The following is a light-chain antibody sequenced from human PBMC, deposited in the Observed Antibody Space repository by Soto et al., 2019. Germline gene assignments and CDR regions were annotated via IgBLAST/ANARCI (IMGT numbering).Light chain of an antibody. Sequence: EIVMTRSPVTLSVSTWERAALSYSASQSVGSDLAWYQQKPGQAPRLVIYDIFTRATGVPTRISGRESGKEFNMTITKLLFEDFAVYYCQQYNNWPRATFGRGTKLEI. V-gene: IGKV3D-15*01. CDR3: QQYNNWPRAT. CDR2: DIF. CDR1: QSVGSD. J-gene: IGKJ4*01.